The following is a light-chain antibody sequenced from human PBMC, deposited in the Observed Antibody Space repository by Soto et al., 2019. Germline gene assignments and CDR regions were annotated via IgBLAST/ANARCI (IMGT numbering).Light chain of an antibody. CDR1: SGSVSTSYY. CDR2: STN. Sequence: QAVVTQEPSFSVSPGGTVTLTCGLSSGSVSTSYYPSWYQQTPGQAPRTLIYSTNTRSSGVPDRFSGSFLGNKAALTIAGAQADDESDYYCVLYMGSGFWVFGGGTKLTVL. V-gene: IGLV8-61*01. J-gene: IGLJ3*02. CDR3: VLYMGSGFWV.